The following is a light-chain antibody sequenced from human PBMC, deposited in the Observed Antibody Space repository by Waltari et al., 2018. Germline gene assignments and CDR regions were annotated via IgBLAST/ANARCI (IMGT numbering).Light chain of an antibody. V-gene: IGLV2-11*01. CDR3: CSDAGSYCYV. CDR2: DVD. CDR1: SSDVGAYDY. Sequence: QSALTQPRPVSGSPGQSVTLSCTAPSSDVGAYDYVSWYQQHPGQAPKLMIDDVDKRPSGVPVRFSGSKSGDTASLTSSGLQTEDEADYYCCSDAGSYCYVFGIGTKVTVL. J-gene: IGLJ1*01.